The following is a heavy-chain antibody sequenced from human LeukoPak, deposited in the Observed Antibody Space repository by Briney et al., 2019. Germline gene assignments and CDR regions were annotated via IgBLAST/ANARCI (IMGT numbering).Heavy chain of an antibody. Sequence: GGSLRLSCAASGFTFSSYAMHWVRQAPGKGLEYVSAISSNGGSTYYANSVEGRFTISRDNSKNTLYLQMGSLRAEDMAVYYCARDPRASTMVRGVHAFDIWGQGTMVTVSS. CDR1: GFTFSSYA. CDR3: ARDPRASTMVRGVHAFDI. V-gene: IGHV3-64*01. D-gene: IGHD3-10*01. CDR2: ISSNGGST. J-gene: IGHJ3*02.